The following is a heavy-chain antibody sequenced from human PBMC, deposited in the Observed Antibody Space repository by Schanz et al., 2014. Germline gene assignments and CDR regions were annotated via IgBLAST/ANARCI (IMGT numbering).Heavy chain of an antibody. Sequence: QVQLVESGGGLVQPGRSLRLSCAASGFTFSRSGMHWVRQAPGKGLEWVAIIWFDGSNKYYADSVKGRFTISRDNSKNTLFLQMTSLRAEDTALYYCTRDRAYHSFDYWGQGTLVTVSS. D-gene: IGHD1-26*01. CDR1: GFTFSRSG. J-gene: IGHJ4*02. CDR3: TRDRAYHSFDY. CDR2: IWFDGSNK. V-gene: IGHV3-33*01.